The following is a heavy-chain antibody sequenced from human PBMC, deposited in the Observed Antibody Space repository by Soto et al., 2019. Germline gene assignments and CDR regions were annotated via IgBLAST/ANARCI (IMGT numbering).Heavy chain of an antibody. D-gene: IGHD1-20*01. Sequence: VGSLRLSCATSCFSFSDFYMVWIRQAPGKGLEWISYIHRSGSPIYYADSVKGRFTISRDNAKTSLSLQMNSLRAEDTAVYYCARLFYNWNSWVDSWGQGTLVTVSS. V-gene: IGHV3-11*01. CDR3: ARLFYNWNSWVDS. CDR2: IHRSGSPI. J-gene: IGHJ4*02. CDR1: CFSFSDFY.